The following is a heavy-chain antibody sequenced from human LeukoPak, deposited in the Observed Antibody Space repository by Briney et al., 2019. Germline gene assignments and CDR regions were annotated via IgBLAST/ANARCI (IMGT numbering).Heavy chain of an antibody. CDR3: AKGYYYDSSGYCFDY. V-gene: IGHV3-33*06. CDR1: GFTFSSYG. D-gene: IGHD3-22*01. Sequence: PGGSLRLSCAASGFTFSSYGMHWVRQAPGKGLEGVAVIWYDGSNKYYADSVKGRFTISRDNSKNTLYLQMNSLRAEDTAVYYRAKGYYYDSSGYCFDYWGQGTLVTVSS. CDR2: IWYDGSNK. J-gene: IGHJ4*02.